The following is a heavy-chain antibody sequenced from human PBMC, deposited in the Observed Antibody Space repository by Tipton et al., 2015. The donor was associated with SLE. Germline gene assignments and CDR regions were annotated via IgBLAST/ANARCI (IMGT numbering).Heavy chain of an antibody. J-gene: IGHJ4*02. Sequence: SGFTFSSYGMHWVRQAPGKGLEWVAVIWYDGSNKYYADSVKGRFTISRDNSKNTLYLQMNSLRAEDTAVYYCALSPGGPRDYWGQGTLVTVSS. CDR2: IWYDGSNK. D-gene: IGHD3-16*01. V-gene: IGHV3-33*01. CDR1: GFTFSSYG. CDR3: ALSPGGPRDY.